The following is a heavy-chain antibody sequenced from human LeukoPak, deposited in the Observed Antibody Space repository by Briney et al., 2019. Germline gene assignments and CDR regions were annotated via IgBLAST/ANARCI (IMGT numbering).Heavy chain of an antibody. J-gene: IGHJ6*03. CDR3: ARDNSCSSSSCGNSYMDV. V-gene: IGHV1-2*02. CDR1: GYTFTGYY. D-gene: IGHD2-15*01. Sequence: ASVKVSCKASGYTFTGYYMHWVRQAPGQGLEWMGWINPNSGGTNYAQKFQGRVTMTRDTSISTAYIDLNRLRSDDTAVYYCARDNSCSSSSCGNSYMDVGGQGTTVTVSS. CDR2: INPNSGGT.